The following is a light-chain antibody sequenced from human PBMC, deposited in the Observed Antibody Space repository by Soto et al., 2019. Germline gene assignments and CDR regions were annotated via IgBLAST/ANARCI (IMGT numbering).Light chain of an antibody. J-gene: IGKJ2*01. Sequence: DIQMTQSPSSLSASVGDRVTITCRASQSISSYLNWYQQKPEKAPKLLIYAASSLLSGVPSRFSGSGSGTDFTLTISSLQPEDFATYYCQQSYSAPNTFGQGTKLEIK. CDR2: AAS. V-gene: IGKV1-39*01. CDR1: QSISSY. CDR3: QQSYSAPNT.